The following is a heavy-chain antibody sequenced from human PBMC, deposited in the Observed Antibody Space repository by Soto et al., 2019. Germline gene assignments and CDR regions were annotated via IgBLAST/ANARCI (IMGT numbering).Heavy chain of an antibody. CDR1: GFTFSTYG. V-gene: IGHV3-33*01. CDR2: IWYDGSHK. J-gene: IGHJ4*02. CDR3: ARAVGPFDY. Sequence: QVQLVESGGGVVQPGRSLRLSCAASGFTFSTYGMHWVRQAPGMGLEWVAVIWYDGSHKDYADSVKGRFTISRDNSKNTLDLQMTSLRVEDTAVYYCARAVGPFDYWGQGTLVTVSS. D-gene: IGHD1-26*01.